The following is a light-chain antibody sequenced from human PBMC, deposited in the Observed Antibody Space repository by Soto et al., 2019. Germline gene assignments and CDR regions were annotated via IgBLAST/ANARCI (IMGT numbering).Light chain of an antibody. V-gene: IGKV3-20*01. CDR2: GSS. CDR3: QQYGYSRT. Sequence: VLTQSPGTLYLSPGERATLSCRASQTLSSRHLAWYQQKPGQAPRLLIYGSSSRATDIPDRFSGSGSGTDFTLTISTLEPEDFAIYYCQQYGYSRTFGQGTKVDIK. CDR1: QTLSSRH. J-gene: IGKJ1*01.